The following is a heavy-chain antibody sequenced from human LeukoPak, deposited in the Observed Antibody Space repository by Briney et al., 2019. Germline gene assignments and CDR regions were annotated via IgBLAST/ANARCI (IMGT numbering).Heavy chain of an antibody. J-gene: IGHJ4*02. CDR3: AKGDYSSIHD. V-gene: IGHV3-9*01. CDR1: GFTFDDYA. Sequence: GGSLRLSCGASGFTFDDYAMHCVRQAPGKGLEWVSGISWNSGSIGYADSVKGRFTISRDNAKNSLYLQMNSMRAEDTALYYCAKGDYSSIHDWGQGNLVTVSS. D-gene: IGHD6-13*01. CDR2: ISWNSGSI.